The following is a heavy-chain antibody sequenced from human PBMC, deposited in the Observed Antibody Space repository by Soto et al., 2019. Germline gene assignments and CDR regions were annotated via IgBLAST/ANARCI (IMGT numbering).Heavy chain of an antibody. CDR2: IYYSGST. J-gene: IGHJ6*03. D-gene: IGHD2-15*01. V-gene: IGHV4-39*01. CDR1: GGSISSSSYY. Sequence: SETLSLTCTVSGGSISSSSYYWGWIRQPPGKGLEWIGSIYYSGSTYYNPSLKSRVTISVDTSKNQFSLKLSSVTAADTAVYYCRVAATPVYYYYYMDVWGKGTTVTVSS. CDR3: RVAATPVYYYYYMDV.